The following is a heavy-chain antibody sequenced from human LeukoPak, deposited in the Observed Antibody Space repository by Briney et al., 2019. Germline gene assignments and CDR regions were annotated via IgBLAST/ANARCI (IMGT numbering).Heavy chain of an antibody. CDR3: ARGRKAGSLDY. V-gene: IGHV3-48*01. Sequence: GGSLRLSCAASGFTFSNAWMSWVRQAPGKGLEWVSYISSSSSTIYYADSVKGRFTISRDNAKNSLYLQMNSLRAEDTAVYYCARGRKAGSLDYWGQGTLVTVSS. J-gene: IGHJ4*02. CDR2: ISSSSSTI. D-gene: IGHD1-1*01. CDR1: GFTFSNAW.